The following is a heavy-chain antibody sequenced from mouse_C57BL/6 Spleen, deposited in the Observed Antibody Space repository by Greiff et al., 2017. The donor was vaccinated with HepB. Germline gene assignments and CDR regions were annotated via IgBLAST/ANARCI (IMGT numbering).Heavy chain of an antibody. Sequence: EVQLQQSGPELVKPGASVKISCKASGYTFTDYYMNWVKQSHGKSLEWIGDINPNNGGTSYNQKFKGKATLTVDKSSSTAYMERRSLTSEDSAVYYCERDEGWLPHYFDYWGQGTTFTVSS. J-gene: IGHJ2*01. CDR2: INPNNGGT. CDR3: ERDEGWLPHYFDY. CDR1: GYTFTDYY. V-gene: IGHV1-26*01. D-gene: IGHD2-3*01.